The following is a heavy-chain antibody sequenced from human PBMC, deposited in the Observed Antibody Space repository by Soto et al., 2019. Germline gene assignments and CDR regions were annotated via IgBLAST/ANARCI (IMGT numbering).Heavy chain of an antibody. CDR2: IYYSGST. CDR3: ARDRAAGGNSEWFFDL. J-gene: IGHJ2*01. V-gene: IGHV4-59*01. CDR1: GGSISSYY. Sequence: SETLSLTCNVSGGSISSYYWSWIRQPPGKGLEWIGYIYYSGSTNYNPSLKSRVTISVDTSKNQFSLKLSSVTAADTAVYYCARDRAAGGNSEWFFDLWGRGTLVTVSS. D-gene: IGHD6-13*01.